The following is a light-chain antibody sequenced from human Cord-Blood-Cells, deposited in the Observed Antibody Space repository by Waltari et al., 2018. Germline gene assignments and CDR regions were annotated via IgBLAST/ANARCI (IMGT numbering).Light chain of an antibody. CDR2: GKN. Sequence: SSELTQDPAVSVALGQTVRITCQGDSLRSYYASWYQQKPGQAPVLVFYGKNNRPSGIPDRFSGSSSGNTPSLTITGAQAEDEADYYCNSRDSSGNHWVFGGGTKLTVL. CDR1: SLRSYY. CDR3: NSRDSSGNHWV. J-gene: IGLJ3*02. V-gene: IGLV3-19*01.